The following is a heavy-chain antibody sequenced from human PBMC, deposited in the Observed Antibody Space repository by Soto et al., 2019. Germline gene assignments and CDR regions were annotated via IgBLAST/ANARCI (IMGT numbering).Heavy chain of an antibody. D-gene: IGHD3-10*01. J-gene: IGHJ6*01. Sequence: PSATLSLSCTVSGGSISSSGYYGGWISQPPGEGLGWIGSIYYSGSTYYNPSLKSRGTISVDTSKNQFSLKLSSVTAADTAVYYCAIHCYGSGSYLPYYGMDVWGQRTTGTV. CDR2: IYYSGST. V-gene: IGHV4-39*01. CDR3: AIHCYGSGSYLPYYGMDV. CDR1: GGSISSSGYY.